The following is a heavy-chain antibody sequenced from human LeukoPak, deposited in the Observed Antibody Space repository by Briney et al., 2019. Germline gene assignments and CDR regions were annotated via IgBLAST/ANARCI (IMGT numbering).Heavy chain of an antibody. CDR3: ARDLGQYYDTSDNCFDP. Sequence: GGALRLSCAASGFTFSSYRMMWVRQAPGKGVVWVSRINSDGMNTNYADSVKGRFTISRDKAKKTLNLQINSLRAEDTAVYYCARDLGQYYDTSDNCFDPWGQGTLVTVSS. CDR2: INSDGMNT. V-gene: IGHV3-74*01. D-gene: IGHD3-22*01. J-gene: IGHJ5*02. CDR1: GFTFSSYR.